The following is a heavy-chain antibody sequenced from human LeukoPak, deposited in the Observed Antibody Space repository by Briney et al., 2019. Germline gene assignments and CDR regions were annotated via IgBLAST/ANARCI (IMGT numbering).Heavy chain of an antibody. D-gene: IGHD6-19*01. CDR2: ISGSGGST. CDR1: GFTFSTYA. V-gene: IGHV3-23*01. J-gene: IGHJ4*02. Sequence: GGSLRLSCAASGFTFSTYALSWVRQAPGKGLEWVSAISGSGGSTYHADSVKGRFTISRDNSKNTLYLQMNSLRAEDTAVYYCAKDLIAVAGGRGYFDYWGQGTLVTVSS. CDR3: AKDLIAVAGGRGYFDY.